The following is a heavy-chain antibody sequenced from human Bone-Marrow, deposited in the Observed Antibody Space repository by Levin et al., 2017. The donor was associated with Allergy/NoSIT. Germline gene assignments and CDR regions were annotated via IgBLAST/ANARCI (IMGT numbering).Heavy chain of an antibody. D-gene: IGHD3-16*01. CDR2: IYWDDDK. Sequence: SGPTLVKPTQTLTLTCTFSGFSLSTSGVGVGWIRQPPEKALECLALIYWDDDKRFSPSLKTRLTITKDTSKNQVVLTMANMDPVDTAKYFCVVSWGSPTKEGGAFDVWGQGTMVTVSS. V-gene: IGHV2-5*02. J-gene: IGHJ3*01. CDR3: VVSWGSPTKEGGAFDV. CDR1: GFSLSTSGVG.